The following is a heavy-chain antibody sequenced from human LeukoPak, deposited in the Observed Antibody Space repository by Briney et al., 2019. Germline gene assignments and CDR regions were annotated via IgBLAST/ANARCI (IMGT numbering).Heavy chain of an antibody. Sequence: GASVKVSCKASGYTFTGYYMHWVRQAPGQGLEWMGIINPHGSSTSYAQKFQGRVTMTRDTSTTTVYMELRSLRSEDTAVYYCARAMGMQLWSPIDYWGQGALVTVSS. D-gene: IGHD5-18*01. CDR3: ARAMGMQLWSPIDY. CDR1: GYTFTGYY. CDR2: INPHGSST. J-gene: IGHJ4*02. V-gene: IGHV1-46*01.